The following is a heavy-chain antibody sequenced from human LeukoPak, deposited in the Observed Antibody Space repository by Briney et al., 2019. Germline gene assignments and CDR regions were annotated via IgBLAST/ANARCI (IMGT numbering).Heavy chain of an antibody. CDR3: ARGTGYSSSWPPH. D-gene: IGHD6-13*01. CDR1: GYTFNNYA. Sequence: ASVTVSFKATGYTFNNYARNWVGQAGGQGGEWMGWINTKTGKRTYVQGFRGGVVFSLETSVSTAYLQISSLKAEDTAVYYCARGTGYSSSWPPHWGQGTLVTVSS. J-gene: IGHJ4*02. V-gene: IGHV7-4-1*02. CDR2: INTKTGKR.